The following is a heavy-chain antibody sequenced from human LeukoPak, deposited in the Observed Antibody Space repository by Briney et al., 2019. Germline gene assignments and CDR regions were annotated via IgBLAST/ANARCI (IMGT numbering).Heavy chain of an antibody. J-gene: IGHJ5*02. CDR2: IIPIFGTA. Sequence: GASVNVSCKASGGTFSIYAISWVRQAPGQGLEWMGGIIPIFGTANYAQKFQGRVTITADESTSTAYMELSSLRSEDTAVYYCARESSCSNWFDPWGQGTLVTVSS. CDR1: GGTFSIYA. CDR3: ARESSCSNWFDP. D-gene: IGHD2-2*01. V-gene: IGHV1-69*13.